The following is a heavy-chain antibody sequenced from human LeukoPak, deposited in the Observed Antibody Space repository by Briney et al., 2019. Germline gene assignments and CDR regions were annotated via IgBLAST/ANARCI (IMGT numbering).Heavy chain of an antibody. Sequence: PSQTLSLTCTVSGGSISSGSYYWSWIRQPAGKGLEWIGRIYTSGSTNCNPSLKSRVTISVDTSKNQFSLKLSSVTAADTAVYYCARSGYDYYYYYMDVWGKGTTVTVSS. V-gene: IGHV4-61*02. CDR3: ARSGYDYYYYYMDV. J-gene: IGHJ6*03. D-gene: IGHD5-12*01. CDR1: GGSISSGSYY. CDR2: IYTSGST.